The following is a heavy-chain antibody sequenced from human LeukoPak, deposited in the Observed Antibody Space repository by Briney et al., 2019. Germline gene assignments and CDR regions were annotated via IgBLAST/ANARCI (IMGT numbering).Heavy chain of an antibody. Sequence: SETLSLTCTVSGGSISSSSYYWGWIRQPPGRGLEWIGSIYYSGSTYYNPSLKSRVTISVDTSKNQFSLKLSSVTAADTAVYYCARHSYSSGWYWFDPWGQGTLVTVSS. CDR1: GGSISSSSYY. J-gene: IGHJ5*02. D-gene: IGHD6-19*01. CDR2: IYYSGST. V-gene: IGHV4-39*01. CDR3: ARHSYSSGWYWFDP.